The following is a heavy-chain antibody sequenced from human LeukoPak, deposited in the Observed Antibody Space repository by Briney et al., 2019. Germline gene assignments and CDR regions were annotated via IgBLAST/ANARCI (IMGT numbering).Heavy chain of an antibody. D-gene: IGHD2-15*01. V-gene: IGHV3-23*01. CDR2: ISGSGGST. Sequence: GASLRLSCAASGFTFSSYAMSWVRQAPGKGLEWVAAISGSGGSTYYADSVKGRFTISRDNSKNTVYLQLNSLRAEDTAVYYCAKPEGEVVTPYDAFDIWGQGTMVTVSS. CDR1: GFTFSSYA. J-gene: IGHJ3*02. CDR3: AKPEGEVVTPYDAFDI.